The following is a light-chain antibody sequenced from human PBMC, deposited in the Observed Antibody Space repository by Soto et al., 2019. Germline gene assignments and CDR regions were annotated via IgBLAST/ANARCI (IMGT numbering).Light chain of an antibody. CDR3: AAWDDSLIAWV. CDR1: RSNIGSNP. V-gene: IGLV1-44*01. CDR2: TTD. Sequence: QSVLTQPPSASGTPGQGVTISCSGGRSNIGSNPVNWYQQLPEAAPKLLIYTTDQRPSGVPDRFSGSKSGTSASLAISGLQSEDEAKYYCAAWDDSLIAWVFGGGTQLTVL. J-gene: IGLJ2*01.